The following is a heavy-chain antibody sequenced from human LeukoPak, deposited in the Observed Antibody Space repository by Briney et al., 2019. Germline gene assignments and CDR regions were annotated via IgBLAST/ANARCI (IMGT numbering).Heavy chain of an antibody. D-gene: IGHD5-24*01. Sequence: ASVKVSCKVSGYTLTELSMHWVRQAPGKGLEWMGGFDPEDGETIYAQKFQGRVTMTGDTSTDTAYMELSSLRSEDTAVYYCARHIRDGYNYLDYWGQGTLVTVSS. J-gene: IGHJ4*02. V-gene: IGHV1-24*01. CDR3: ARHIRDGYNYLDY. CDR2: FDPEDGET. CDR1: GYTLTELS.